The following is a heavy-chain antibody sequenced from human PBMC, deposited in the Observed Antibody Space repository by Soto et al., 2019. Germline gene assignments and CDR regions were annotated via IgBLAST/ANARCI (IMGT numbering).Heavy chain of an antibody. D-gene: IGHD3-9*01. Sequence: LGESLKISCKGSGYSFTSYWISWVRQMPGKGLEWMGRIDPSDSYTNYSPSFQGHVTISADKSISTAYLQWSSLKASDTAMYYCARHSLLRYFDWLLSYYYGMDVWGQGTTVTVSS. CDR2: IDPSDSYT. CDR3: ARHSLLRYFDWLLSYYYGMDV. V-gene: IGHV5-10-1*01. CDR1: GYSFTSYW. J-gene: IGHJ6*02.